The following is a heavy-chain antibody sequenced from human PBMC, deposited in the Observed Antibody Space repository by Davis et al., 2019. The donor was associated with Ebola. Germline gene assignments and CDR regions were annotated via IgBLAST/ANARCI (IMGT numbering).Heavy chain of an antibody. CDR3: AKGTVTTPYYFYGMDV. CDR2: ISYDGHNK. Sequence: GESLKISCAASGFTFRSFAIHWVRQAPGKGLEWVAVISYDGHNKEYVDSVKGRFTISRDNAKNTLYLQMNSLRAEDTGVYYCAKGTVTTPYYFYGMDVWGQGTTVTVSS. D-gene: IGHD4-11*01. J-gene: IGHJ6*02. CDR1: GFTFRSFA. V-gene: IGHV3-30*18.